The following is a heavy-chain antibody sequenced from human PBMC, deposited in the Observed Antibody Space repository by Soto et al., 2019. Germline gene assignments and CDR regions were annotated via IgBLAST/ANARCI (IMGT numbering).Heavy chain of an antibody. CDR3: ARLPVNRMAGEGGGGPYDYYFCGMDV. Sequence: ASVKVSCKSSGYTFTGFYIHWVRQAPGQGLECMGWINPNDGDTKCAQKFQGWVTMTKDTSISTAYMELSSLRSDDTAVYYCARLPVNRMAGEGGGGPYDYYFCGMDVWGQGTTVTVSS. D-gene: IGHD2-2*01. CDR2: INPNDGDT. CDR1: GYTFTGFY. J-gene: IGHJ6*02. V-gene: IGHV1-2*04.